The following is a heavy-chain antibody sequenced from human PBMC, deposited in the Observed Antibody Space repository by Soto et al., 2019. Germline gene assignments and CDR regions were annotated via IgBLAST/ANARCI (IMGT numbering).Heavy chain of an antibody. CDR2: IYHSGST. V-gene: IGHV4-30-2*01. D-gene: IGHD1-7*01. CDR3: DRGTKDNWFDP. CDR1: VCSISRFFYS. Sequence: SDTLSLTCSFSVCSISRFFYSLSCIRQPPGKGLEWIGYIYHSGSTYYNPSLKSRVTISVDRSKNQFPLKLSSVTAADTAVYYCDRGTKDNWFDPWGQGTMVTVSS. J-gene: IGHJ5*02.